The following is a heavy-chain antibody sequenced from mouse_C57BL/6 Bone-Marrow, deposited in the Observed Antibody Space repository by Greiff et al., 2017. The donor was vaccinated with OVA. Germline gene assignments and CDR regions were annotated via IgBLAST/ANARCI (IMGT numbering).Heavy chain of an antibody. J-gene: IGHJ1*03. Sequence: VQLQQSDAELVKPGASVKISCKVSGYTFTDHTIHWMKQRPEQGLEWIGYIYPRDGSSRYNEKFKGKATLTEDKSSSTAYIQLNSLTSEDSAVFFCARRTTVGYFDVWGTGTTVTVSS. CDR1: GYTFTDHT. CDR3: ARRTTVGYFDV. D-gene: IGHD1-1*01. V-gene: IGHV1-78*01. CDR2: IYPRDGSS.